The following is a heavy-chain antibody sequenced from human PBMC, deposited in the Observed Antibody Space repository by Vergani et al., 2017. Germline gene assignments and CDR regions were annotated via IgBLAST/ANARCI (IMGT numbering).Heavy chain of an antibody. CDR3: TTDTGSSWPLFKGDY. CDR2: IKSKTDGGTT. J-gene: IGHJ4*02. V-gene: IGHV3-15*01. CDR1: GFTFSNAW. D-gene: IGHD6-13*01. Sequence: EVQLVESGGGLVKPGGSLRLSCAASGFTFSNAWMSWVRQAPGKGLEWVGRIKSKTDGGTTDYAAPVKGRFTISRDDSENTLYLQMNSLKTEDTAVYXCTTDTGSSWPLFKGDYWGQGTLVTVSS.